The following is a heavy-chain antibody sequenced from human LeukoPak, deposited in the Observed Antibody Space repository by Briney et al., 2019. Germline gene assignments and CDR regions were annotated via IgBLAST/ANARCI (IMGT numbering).Heavy chain of an antibody. J-gene: IGHJ1*01. CDR2: IYYSGST. V-gene: IGHV4-59*01. CDR1: GGSISSYY. CDR3: ARYYYDSSGYEKVEYFQH. D-gene: IGHD3-22*01. Sequence: PSETLSLTCTVSGGSISSYYWSWIRQPPEKGLEWIGYIYYSGSTNYNPSLKSRVTISVDTSKNQFSLKLSPVTAADTAVYYCARYYYDSSGYEKVEYFQHWGQGTLVTVSS.